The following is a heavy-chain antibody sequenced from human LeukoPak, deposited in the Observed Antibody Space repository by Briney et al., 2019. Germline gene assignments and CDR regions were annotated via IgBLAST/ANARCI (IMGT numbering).Heavy chain of an antibody. CDR1: GFTFSSYG. Sequence: GRSLRLSCAASGFTFSSYGMHWVRQAPGKGLEWVAVIWYDGSNKYYADSVKGRFTISRDNSRNTLYLQMNSLRAEDTAVYYCARESADSDAFDIWGQGTMVSVSS. V-gene: IGHV3-33*01. J-gene: IGHJ3*02. D-gene: IGHD3/OR15-3a*01. CDR2: IWYDGSNK. CDR3: ARESADSDAFDI.